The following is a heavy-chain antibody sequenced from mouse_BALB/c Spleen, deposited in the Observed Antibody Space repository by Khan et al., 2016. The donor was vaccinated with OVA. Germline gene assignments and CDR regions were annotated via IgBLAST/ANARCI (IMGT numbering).Heavy chain of an antibody. CDR2: ISSGGSYT. J-gene: IGHJ4*01. CDR1: GFTFSSYG. D-gene: IGHD1-2*01. Sequence: EVELVESGGDLVKPGGSLKLSCAASGFTFSSYGMSWVRQTPDKRLEWVATISSGGSYTYYPDSVKGRFTISRDNAKNTLYLQMSSLKAEDTAMYFCARTITTATGDYYAMDYWGQGTSVTVAS. V-gene: IGHV5-6*01. CDR3: ARTITTATGDYYAMDY.